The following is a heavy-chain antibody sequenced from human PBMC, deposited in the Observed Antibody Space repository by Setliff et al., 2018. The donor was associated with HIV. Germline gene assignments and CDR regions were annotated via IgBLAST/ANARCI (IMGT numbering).Heavy chain of an antibody. D-gene: IGHD3-10*01. J-gene: IGHJ4*02. V-gene: IGHV4-4*02. CDR1: GDSIISSNW. CDR3: ARSNYYGSGTPKGFDY. CDR2: IYHSGST. Sequence: SETLSLTCAVSGDSIISSNWWSWVRQPPGKGLEWIGEIYHSGSTNYNPSLKSRVTISLDKSKNQFSLKLSSVTAADTAVYYCARSNYYGSGTPKGFDYWDQGTLVTVSS.